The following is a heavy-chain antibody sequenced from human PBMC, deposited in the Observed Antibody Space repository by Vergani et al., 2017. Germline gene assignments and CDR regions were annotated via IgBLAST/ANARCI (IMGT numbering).Heavy chain of an antibody. J-gene: IGHJ5*02. Sequence: QVQLVESGGGVVQPGGSLRLSCAASGFTFNSYGMHWVRQAPGKGLEWVASIRSDESRRYYGDSMEGPFTISRDNSKNTLYLQMNSLRAEDTAVYYCAREAYCSSTSCRRGWFDPWGQGTLVTVSS. CDR2: IRSDESRR. CDR3: AREAYCSSTSCRRGWFDP. V-gene: IGHV3-30*02. D-gene: IGHD2-2*01. CDR1: GFTFNSYG.